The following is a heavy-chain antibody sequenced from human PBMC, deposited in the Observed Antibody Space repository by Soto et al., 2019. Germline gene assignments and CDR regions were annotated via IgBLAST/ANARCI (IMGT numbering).Heavy chain of an antibody. CDR2: VYYTGST. J-gene: IGHJ6*02. CDR1: GGSIGSYY. Sequence: SETLSLTCNVSGGSIGSYYWNWLRQPAGKGLEWIGYVYYTGSTNYNPSLEGRATISVDSSKNQVSLNLRSVTAADSATYYCARGITYHYGMDVWGQGITVTVSS. CDR3: ARGITYHYGMDV. D-gene: IGHD3-16*01. V-gene: IGHV4-59*01.